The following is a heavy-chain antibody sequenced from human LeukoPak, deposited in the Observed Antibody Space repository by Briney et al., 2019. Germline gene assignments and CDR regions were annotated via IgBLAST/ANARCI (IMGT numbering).Heavy chain of an antibody. CDR3: AREDGAVAGTDI. V-gene: IGHV3-21*01. Sequence: GGSLRLSCAASGFTFSSYSMNWVRQAPGKGLEWVSSISSSSSYIYYADSVKGRFTISRDNAKNSLYLQMNSLRAEDTAVYYCAREDGAVAGTDIWGQGTMVTVSS. D-gene: IGHD6-13*01. J-gene: IGHJ3*02. CDR1: GFTFSSYS. CDR2: ISSSSSYI.